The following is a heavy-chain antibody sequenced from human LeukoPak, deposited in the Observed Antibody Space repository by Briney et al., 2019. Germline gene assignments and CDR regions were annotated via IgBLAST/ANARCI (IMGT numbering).Heavy chain of an antibody. Sequence: GGSLRLSCAASGFTFSTYDMNWVRQGTGKGLEWVSGIGTAGDTHYLGSVKGRFTISRENAKNSLYLQMNSLRAGDTAVYYCATSAHCSGGSCYLNIYGMDVWGQGTTVTVSS. D-gene: IGHD2-15*01. CDR1: GFTFSTYD. CDR2: IGTAGDT. V-gene: IGHV3-13*04. J-gene: IGHJ6*02. CDR3: ATSAHCSGGSCYLNIYGMDV.